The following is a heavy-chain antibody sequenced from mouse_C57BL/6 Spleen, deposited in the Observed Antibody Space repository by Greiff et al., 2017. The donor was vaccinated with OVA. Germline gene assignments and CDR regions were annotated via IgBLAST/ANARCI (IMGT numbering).Heavy chain of an antibody. CDR2: IHPSDSDT. CDR1: GYTFTSYW. V-gene: IGHV1-74*01. CDR3: AINYGSSFWFAY. D-gene: IGHD1-1*01. J-gene: IGHJ3*01. Sequence: VQLQQPGAELVKPGASVKVSCKASGYTFTSYWMHWVKQRPGQGLEWIGRIHPSDSDTNYNQKFKGKATLTVDKSSSTANMQLSSLTSEDSAVYYCAINYGSSFWFAYWGQGTLVTVSA.